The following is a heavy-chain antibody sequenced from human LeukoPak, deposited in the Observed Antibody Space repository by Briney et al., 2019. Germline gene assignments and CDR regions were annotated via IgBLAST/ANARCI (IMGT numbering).Heavy chain of an antibody. J-gene: IGHJ5*02. CDR3: TTKDRTNWNYGPDP. V-gene: IGHV3-15*01. CDR1: GFTFSNAW. D-gene: IGHD1-7*01. Sequence: PGGSLRLSCAASGFTFSNAWMTWVRQAPGKGLEWVGRIKSKTDGGTTHYAAPVKGRFTISRDDSKNTLYLQMNSLKTEDTAVYYCTTKDRTNWNYGPDPWGQGTLVTVSS. CDR2: IKSKTDGGTT.